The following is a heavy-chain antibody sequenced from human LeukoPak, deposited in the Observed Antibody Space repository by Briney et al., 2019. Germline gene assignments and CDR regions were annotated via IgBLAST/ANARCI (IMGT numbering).Heavy chain of an antibody. J-gene: IGHJ4*02. Sequence: SETLSLTCSVSGGSISSYCWSWIRQPPGKGLEWIGEINHSGRTNYSPSLKSRVTISVDTSKNQFSLNLNSVTAADTAVYYCARAAEPTVIGYWGQGTLVTVSS. D-gene: IGHD4-17*01. CDR3: ARAAEPTVIGY. V-gene: IGHV4-34*01. CDR2: INHSGRT. CDR1: GGSISSYC.